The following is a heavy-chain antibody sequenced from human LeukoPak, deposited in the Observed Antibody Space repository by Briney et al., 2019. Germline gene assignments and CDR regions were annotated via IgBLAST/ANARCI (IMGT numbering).Heavy chain of an antibody. CDR3: ARAYHDSGCLIDY. CDR2: ISGSGGST. J-gene: IGHJ4*02. Sequence: GGSLRLSCAASGFTFSSYAMSWVRQAPGKGLEWVSAISGSGGSTYYADSVKGRFTISRDNSRSTLYLQMNSLRAEDTAVYYCARAYHDSGCLIDYWGQGTLVTVSS. CDR1: GFTFSSYA. D-gene: IGHD6-19*01. V-gene: IGHV3-23*01.